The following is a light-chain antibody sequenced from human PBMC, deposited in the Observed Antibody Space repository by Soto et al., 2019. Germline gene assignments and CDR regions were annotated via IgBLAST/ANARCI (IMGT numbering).Light chain of an antibody. CDR1: QAISNY. J-gene: IGKJ5*01. V-gene: IGKV1-33*01. CDR2: DAS. Sequence: DSQMTQSPSSLSASVDYRVTITCRASQAISNYLNWYQQRPGKAPKLLIYDASNLERRVPSRFSGTRSATHFPFAITSLQPEDVAPYYCQQSESLPITFGQGTRLEL. CDR3: QQSESLPIT.